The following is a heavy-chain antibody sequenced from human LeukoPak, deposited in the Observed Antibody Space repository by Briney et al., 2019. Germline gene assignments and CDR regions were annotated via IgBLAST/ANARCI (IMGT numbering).Heavy chain of an antibody. CDR3: ARGRFTTVTTGFDP. J-gene: IGHJ5*02. CDR2: INHSGST. V-gene: IGHV4-34*01. Sequence: SETLSLTCAVYGGSFSGYYWSWIRQPPGKGLEWIGEINHSGSTNYNPSLKSRVTISVDRSKNQFSLKLSSVTAADTAVYYCARGRFTTVTTGFDPWGQGTLVTVSS. CDR1: GGSFSGYY. D-gene: IGHD4-17*01.